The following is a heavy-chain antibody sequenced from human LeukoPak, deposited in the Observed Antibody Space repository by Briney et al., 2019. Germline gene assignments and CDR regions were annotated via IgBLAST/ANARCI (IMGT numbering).Heavy chain of an antibody. CDR3: ARVTYNYYDSSGYYY. CDR1: GFTFSSYA. D-gene: IGHD3-22*01. V-gene: IGHV3-30-3*01. CDR2: ISYDGSNK. Sequence: PGRCLRLSCAASGFTFSSYAMHWVRQAPGKGLEWVAVISYDGSNKYYADSVKGRFTISRDNSKNTLYLQMNSLRAEDTAVYYCARVTYNYYDSSGYYYWGQGTLVTVSS. J-gene: IGHJ4*02.